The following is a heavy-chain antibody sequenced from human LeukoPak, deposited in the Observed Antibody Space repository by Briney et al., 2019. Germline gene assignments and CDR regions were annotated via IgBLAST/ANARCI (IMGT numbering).Heavy chain of an antibody. Sequence: GGSLRLSCAASGFTFSSYGMHWVRQAPGKGLEWVEFIRNDGSSRYYADSMKGRITISRDNSENTLYLQMNSLRAEDTAGYYCAKDIGYSNNYYYMDVWGRGTTVTVS. J-gene: IGHJ6*03. V-gene: IGHV3-30*02. CDR3: AKDIGYSNNYYYMDV. CDR2: IRNDGSSR. CDR1: GFTFSSYG. D-gene: IGHD4-11*01.